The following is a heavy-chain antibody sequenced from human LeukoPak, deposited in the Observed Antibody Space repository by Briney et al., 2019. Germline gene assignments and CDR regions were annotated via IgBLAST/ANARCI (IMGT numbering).Heavy chain of an antibody. CDR3: AKDRGSGSYCLGY. CDR1: GFTFSSYG. CDR2: IRYDGSNK. D-gene: IGHD1-26*01. Sequence: GGSLRLSCAASGFTFSSYGMHWVRQAPGKGLEWVAFIRYDGSNKYYADSVKGRFTISRDNSKNTLYLQMNSLRTEDTAVYYCAKDRGSGSYCLGYWGQGTLVTVSS. J-gene: IGHJ4*02. V-gene: IGHV3-30*02.